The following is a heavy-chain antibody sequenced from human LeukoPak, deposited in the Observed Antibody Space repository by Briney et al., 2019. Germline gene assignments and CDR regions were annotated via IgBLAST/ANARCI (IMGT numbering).Heavy chain of an antibody. D-gene: IGHD2-15*01. J-gene: IGHJ4*02. CDR3: ARGGSSWSLDY. V-gene: IGHV5-51*01. Sequence: GESLKISCKGSGYSFTNYWNGWVRQMPGKGLEWMGSIYPGDSDIRYSPSFQGQVTISADKSISTAYLQWGSLKASDTAMYYCARGGSSWSLDYWGQGTLVTVSS. CDR2: IYPGDSDI. CDR1: GYSFTNYW.